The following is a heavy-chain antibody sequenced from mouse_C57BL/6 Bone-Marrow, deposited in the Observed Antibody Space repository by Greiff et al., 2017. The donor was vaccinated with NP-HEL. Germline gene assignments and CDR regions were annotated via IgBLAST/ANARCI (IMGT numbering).Heavy chain of an antibody. CDR3: ARWFYYGNRTGTGDY. D-gene: IGHD2-1*01. CDR1: GYTFTDHT. Sequence: QVQLQQSDAELVKPGASVKISCKVSGYTFTDHTIHWMKQRPEQGLEWIGYIYPRDGSTKYNEKFKGKATLTAEKSSSTAYMQLNSLTSEDSAVYFCARWFYYGNRTGTGDYWGQGTTLTVSS. J-gene: IGHJ2*01. CDR2: IYPRDGST. V-gene: IGHV1-78*01.